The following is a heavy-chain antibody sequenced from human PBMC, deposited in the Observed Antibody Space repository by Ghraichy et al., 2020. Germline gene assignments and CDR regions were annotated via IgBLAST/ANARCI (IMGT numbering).Heavy chain of an antibody. CDR3: ARSHIYDSGGFWVFYGMDV. J-gene: IGHJ6*02. V-gene: IGHV3-11*01. CDR1: GFNFNEYY. CDR2: ISTTGYTT. D-gene: IGHD3-22*01. Sequence: GGSLRLSCEASGFNFNEYYMSWIRQVPGKGLEWVSYISTTGYTTYYGDSVKGRFIVSRDNGDNSQYLHMSSLRVEDTAVYYCARSHIYDSGGFWVFYGMDVWGQGTTVIVSS.